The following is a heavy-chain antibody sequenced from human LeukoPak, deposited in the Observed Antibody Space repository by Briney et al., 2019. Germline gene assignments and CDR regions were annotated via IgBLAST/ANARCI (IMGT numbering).Heavy chain of an antibody. CDR3: ARDLSDPDYGGNSDWFDP. J-gene: IGHJ5*02. CDR1: GFTFSSYG. V-gene: IGHV3-33*01. CDR2: IRYDGSNK. D-gene: IGHD4-23*01. Sequence: AGSLRLSCAASGFTFSSYGMHWVRQAPGKGLEWVAVIRYDGSNKYYADSVKGRFTISRDNSKNTLYLQMNSLRAEDTAVYYCARDLSDPDYGGNSDWFDPWGQGTLVTVSS.